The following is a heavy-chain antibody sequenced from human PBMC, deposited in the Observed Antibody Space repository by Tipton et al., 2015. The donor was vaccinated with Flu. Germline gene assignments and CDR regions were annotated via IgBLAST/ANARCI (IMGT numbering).Heavy chain of an antibody. V-gene: IGHV4-39*07. Sequence: TLSLTCSVSGDSMTKTKSYWGWIRQPPGKGLEWIGSVSDSAGPYYNPSLKSRVTISIDSSNNQFSLNLHSVTAADTAVYYCARDPDSGAGYYLDLWGRGTLVTVSS. J-gene: IGHJ2*01. D-gene: IGHD1-26*01. CDR1: GDSMTKTKSY. CDR2: VSDSAGP. CDR3: ARDPDSGAGYYLDL.